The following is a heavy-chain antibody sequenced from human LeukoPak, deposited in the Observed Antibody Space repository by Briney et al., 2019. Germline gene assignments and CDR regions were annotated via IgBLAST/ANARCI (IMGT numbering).Heavy chain of an antibody. Sequence: SETLSLTCTVSGGSISSGGGYYWSWIRQPPGKGLEWIGYIYYSGSTNYNPSLKSRVTISVDTSKNQFSLKLSSVTAADTAVYYCARALLSADAFDIWGQGTMVTVSS. CDR2: IYYSGST. V-gene: IGHV4-61*08. CDR3: ARALLSADAFDI. D-gene: IGHD3-10*01. J-gene: IGHJ3*02. CDR1: GGSISSGGGYY.